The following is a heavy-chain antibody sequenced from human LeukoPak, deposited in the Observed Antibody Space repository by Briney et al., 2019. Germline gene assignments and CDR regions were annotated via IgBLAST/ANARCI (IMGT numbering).Heavy chain of an antibody. CDR1: GYTFTSYD. V-gene: IGHV1-8*03. D-gene: IGHD3-3*01. CDR2: RNPNSGNT. J-gene: IGHJ5*02. CDR3: ARGQQITIFGVVILVGWFDP. Sequence: ASVKVSCKASGYTFTSYDINWVRQATGQGLEWMGWRNPNSGNTGYAQKFQGRVTITRNTSISTAYKELSSLRSEDTAVYYCARGQQITIFGVVILVGWFDPWGQGTLVTVSS.